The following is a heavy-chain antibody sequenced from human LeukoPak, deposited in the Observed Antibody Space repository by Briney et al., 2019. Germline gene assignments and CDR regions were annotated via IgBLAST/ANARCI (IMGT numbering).Heavy chain of an antibody. CDR1: GDSVSSNSAA. D-gene: IGHD3-16*01. CDR2: TYYRSKWYN. V-gene: IGHV6-1*01. J-gene: IGHJ3*02. Sequence: SQTLSLTCAISGDSVSSNSAAWTWIRQSSSRGLEWLGRTYYRSKWYNDYAVSVKSRITVNPDTSKNQFSLQLNSVTPEDTAVYYCTRARDAFTRKSAFGIWGQGTMVTVSS. CDR3: TRARDAFTRKSAFGI.